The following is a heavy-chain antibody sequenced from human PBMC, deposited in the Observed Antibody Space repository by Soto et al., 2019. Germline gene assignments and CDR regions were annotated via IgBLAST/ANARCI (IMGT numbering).Heavy chain of an antibody. CDR3: AREAAYYYYGMDV. CDR2: IYYSGNT. Sequence: SETLSLTCTVSGGSINSGGYYWSWIRQHPGKGLEWIGYIYYSGNTYYNPSLESRVTISIDTSKNQFSLKLSSVTAADTAVYYCAREAAYYYYGMDVWGQGTTVT. D-gene: IGHD6-25*01. CDR1: GGSINSGGYY. V-gene: IGHV4-31*03. J-gene: IGHJ6*01.